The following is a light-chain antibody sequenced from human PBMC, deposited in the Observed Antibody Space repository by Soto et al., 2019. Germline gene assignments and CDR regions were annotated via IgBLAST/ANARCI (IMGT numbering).Light chain of an antibody. CDR3: QQYGSPPSLT. J-gene: IGKJ4*01. Sequence: ESVLTQSPGTLYLSPGERATLSCRASQSVSSSYLAWYQQKPGQAPRLLIYGASSRATGIPDRFSGSGSGTDFTLTISRLEPEDFAVYYCQQYGSPPSLTFGGGTKVEIK. CDR1: QSVSSSY. V-gene: IGKV3-20*01. CDR2: GAS.